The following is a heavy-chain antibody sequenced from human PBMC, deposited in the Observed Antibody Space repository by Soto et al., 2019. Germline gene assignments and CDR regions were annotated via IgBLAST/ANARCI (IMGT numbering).Heavy chain of an antibody. J-gene: IGHJ3*02. CDR2: TVPVFNAP. V-gene: IGHV1-69*06. Sequence: QVQLEQSGAEVKRPGSSVRVSCKASGGTLSDHGVSWLRQAPGQGLEWVGGTVPVFNAPNYAPKFQGRVTIAADKSTNLAYMELTSLRSNDTAFYYCARGVFGSGNYYTGPSAFDIWGQGTMVIVSS. D-gene: IGHD3-10*01. CDR1: GGTLSDHG. CDR3: ARGVFGSGNYYTGPSAFDI.